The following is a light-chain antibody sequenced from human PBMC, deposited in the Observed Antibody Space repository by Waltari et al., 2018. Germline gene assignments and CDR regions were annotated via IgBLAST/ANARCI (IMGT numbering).Light chain of an antibody. J-gene: IGKJ2*03. CDR2: YAT. V-gene: IGKV3-11*01. CDR3: QQRTNRPPYS. CDR1: QRISMY. Sequence: EIVLTQSPATLSLSPGGRAVLSCRASQRISMYLAWYQQKPGQPPRLLIYYATHRAACIQTRLSGSGSGTDFTLTISRLEPEDSAIYYCQQRTNRPPYSFGQGTRLDIK.